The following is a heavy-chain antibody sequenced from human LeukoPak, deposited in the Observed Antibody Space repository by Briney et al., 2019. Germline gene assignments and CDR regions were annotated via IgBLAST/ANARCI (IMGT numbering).Heavy chain of an antibody. CDR3: ARGIGTHNYFDY. CDR1: GGSMSSYY. V-gene: IGHV4-4*07. D-gene: IGHD1-1*01. Sequence: SETLSLTCTVSGGSMSSYYWSWIRQPPGKGLEWIGRIYTSGSTNYNPSLKSRVTMSVDTSKNQFSLKLSSVTAADTGVYYCARGIGTHNYFDYWGQGTLVTVSS. CDR2: IYTSGST. J-gene: IGHJ4*02.